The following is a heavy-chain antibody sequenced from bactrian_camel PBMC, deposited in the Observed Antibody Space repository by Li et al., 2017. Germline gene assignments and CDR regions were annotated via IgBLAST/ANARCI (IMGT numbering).Heavy chain of an antibody. Sequence: LVESGGGSVQAGESLRLACTGSGFTFRTSRMGWCRHTPHNPCQMVANVNSDGTTAYDDSVKGRFSISRDNINSAVYLQMDSLKPEDTAMYYCAADTALRPLVRGTCTPRNWGEYYYWGQGTQVTVS. V-gene: IGHV3S53*01. D-gene: IGHD2*01. J-gene: IGHJ4*01. CDR2: VNSDGTT. CDR1: GFTFRTSR. CDR3: AADTALRPLVRGTCTPRNWGEYYY.